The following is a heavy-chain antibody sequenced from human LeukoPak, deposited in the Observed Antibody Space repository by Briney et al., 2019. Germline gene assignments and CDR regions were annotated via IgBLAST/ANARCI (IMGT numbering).Heavy chain of an antibody. V-gene: IGHV4-30-4*08. CDR3: ASQEYYYDSSGYYRLGAFDI. CDR2: IYYSGST. Sequence: SQTLSLTCTVSGGSISSGDYYWSWIRQPPGKGLEWIGYIYYSGSTYYNPSLKSRVTISVDTSKNQFSLKLSSVTAADTAVYYCASQEYYYDSSGYYRLGAFDIWGQGTMVTVSS. CDR1: GGSISSGDYY. J-gene: IGHJ3*02. D-gene: IGHD3-22*01.